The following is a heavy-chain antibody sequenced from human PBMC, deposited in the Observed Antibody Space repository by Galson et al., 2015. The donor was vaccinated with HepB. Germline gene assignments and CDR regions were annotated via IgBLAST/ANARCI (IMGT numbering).Heavy chain of an antibody. CDR1: GFTFSSYG. D-gene: IGHD6-6*01. CDR3: AREASSYSSSPTFFDY. CDR2: ISYDGSNK. V-gene: IGHV3-30*03. Sequence: SLRLSCAASGFTFSSYGMHWVRQAPGKGLEWVAVISYDGSNKYYADSVKGRFTISRDNSKNTLYLQMNSLRAEDTAVYYCAREASSYSSSPTFFDYWGQGTLVTVSS. J-gene: IGHJ4*02.